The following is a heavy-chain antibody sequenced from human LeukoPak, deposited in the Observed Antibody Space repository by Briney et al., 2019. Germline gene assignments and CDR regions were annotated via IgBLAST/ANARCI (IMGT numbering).Heavy chain of an antibody. J-gene: IGHJ6*02. CDR1: GFTFSSYA. D-gene: IGHD3-10*01. Sequence: GGSLRLSCAASGFTFSSYAMSWVRQAPGKGLEWVSAISGSGGSTYYADSVKGRFTISRDNSKNTLYLQMNSLRAEDTAVYYCAKGSRVRGVYYYGMDVWGLGILVTVSS. CDR3: AKGSRVRGVYYYGMDV. V-gene: IGHV3-23*01. CDR2: ISGSGGST.